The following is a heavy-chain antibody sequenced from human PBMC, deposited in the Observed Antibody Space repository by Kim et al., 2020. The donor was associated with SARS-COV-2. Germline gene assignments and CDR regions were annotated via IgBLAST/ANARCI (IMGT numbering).Heavy chain of an antibody. CDR2: IYSGSST. V-gene: IGHV3-53*01. CDR3: SKGHSSSWSEDAFDI. D-gene: IGHD6-13*01. J-gene: IGHJ3*02. Sequence: GGSLRLSCAASGFTVSSNYMSWVRQAPGKGLEWVSVIYSGSSTYYADSVKGRFTISRDNSKNTLYLQMNSLRAEDTAVYYCSKGHSSSWSEDAFDIWGQGTMVTVSS. CDR1: GFTVSSNY.